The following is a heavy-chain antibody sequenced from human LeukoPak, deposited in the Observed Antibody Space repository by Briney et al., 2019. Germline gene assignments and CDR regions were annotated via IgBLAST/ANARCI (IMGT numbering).Heavy chain of an antibody. CDR3: AKGFDYSSGWYFDY. CDR2: VSGSGGTT. J-gene: IGHJ4*02. Sequence: GGSLRLSCAVSGFTFSNYAMGWVRQAPGKGLEWVSAVSGSGGTTYYADSVKGRFTISRDNSKNTLYLQINSLRAEDTAVYYCAKGFDYSSGWYFDYWGQGTLVTVSS. D-gene: IGHD6-19*01. CDR1: GFTFSNYA. V-gene: IGHV3-23*01.